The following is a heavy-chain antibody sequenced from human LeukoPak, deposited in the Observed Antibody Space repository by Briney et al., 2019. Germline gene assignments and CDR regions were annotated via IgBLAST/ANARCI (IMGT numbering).Heavy chain of an antibody. J-gene: IGHJ3*02. V-gene: IGHV3-15*05. D-gene: IGHD3-3*01. CDR2: IKSRGDGETR. Sequence: GGSLRLSCAASGFTLSIAWMSWVRQAPGKGLEWVGRIKSRGDGETRDYAAPVKDRFIISRDDSKNTLYLQMNSLRTEDTAIYYCAAVGEWLTNAFNTWGQGTMVTVSA. CDR3: AAVGEWLTNAFNT. CDR1: GFTLSIAW.